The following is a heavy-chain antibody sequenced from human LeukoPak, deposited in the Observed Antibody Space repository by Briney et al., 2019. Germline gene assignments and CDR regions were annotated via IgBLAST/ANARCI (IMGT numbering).Heavy chain of an antibody. Sequence: SVTLSLTCTVSGGSISDYYWSWIRQPPGKGLEWIAYINYSGNTDYNPSLKSRVTISVDTSKNHFSLKLNSVTAADTAVYYCARLHVLNNSVLHHFDRWGQGTLVTVSS. CDR1: GGSISDYY. CDR3: ARLHVLNNSVLHHFDR. CDR2: INYSGNT. V-gene: IGHV4-59*08. J-gene: IGHJ4*02. D-gene: IGHD1/OR15-1a*01.